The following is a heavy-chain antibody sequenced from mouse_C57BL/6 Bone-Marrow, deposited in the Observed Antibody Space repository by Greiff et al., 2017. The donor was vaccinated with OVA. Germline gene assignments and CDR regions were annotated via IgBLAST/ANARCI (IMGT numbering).Heavy chain of an antibody. CDR1: GYTFTDYN. V-gene: IGHV1-18*01. CDR2: INPNNGGT. J-gene: IGHJ4*01. Sequence: EVQLVESGPELVKPGASVKIPCKASGYTFTDYNMDWVKQSHGKSLEWIGDINPNNGGTIYNQKFKGKATLTVDKSSSTAYMELRSLTSEETEVYYSEREVLLMDYWGQGTSVTVSS. CDR3: EREVLLMDY.